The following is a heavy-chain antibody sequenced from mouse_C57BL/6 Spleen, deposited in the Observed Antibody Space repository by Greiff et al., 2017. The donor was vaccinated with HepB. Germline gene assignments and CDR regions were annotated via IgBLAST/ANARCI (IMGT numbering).Heavy chain of an antibody. J-gene: IGHJ3*01. CDR3: ARERQLRLQTWFAY. V-gene: IGHV1-81*01. D-gene: IGHD3-2*02. CDR2: IYPRSGNT. Sequence: QVHVKQSGAELARPGASVKLSCKASGYTFTSYGISWVKQRTGQGLEWIGEIYPRSGNTYYNEKFKGKATLTADKSSSTAYMELRSLTSEDSAVYFCARERQLRLQTWFAYWGQGTLVTVSA. CDR1: GYTFTSYG.